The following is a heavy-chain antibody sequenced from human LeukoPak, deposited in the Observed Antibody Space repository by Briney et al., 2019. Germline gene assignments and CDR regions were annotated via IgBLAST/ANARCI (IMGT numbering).Heavy chain of an antibody. CDR1: GGSIGSNY. Sequence: PSETLSLTCTVSGGSIGSNYWTWIRQPPGKGLEYIGYIYYAGGTNYNPSLRSRVTISVDTSKNQFSLKLSSVTAADTAVYFCAKYGISGWVIDYGGQGTLVTVSS. J-gene: IGHJ4*02. CDR3: AKYGISGWVIDY. D-gene: IGHD6-19*01. CDR2: IYYAGGT. V-gene: IGHV4-59*08.